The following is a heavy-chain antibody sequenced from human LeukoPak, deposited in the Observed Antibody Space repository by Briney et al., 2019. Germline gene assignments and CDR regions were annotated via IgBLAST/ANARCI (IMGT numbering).Heavy chain of an antibody. CDR1: GFTFSSYA. J-gene: IGHJ4*02. Sequence: GGSLRLSCAASGFTFSSYAMSWVRQAPGKGLEWVSAISGSGGSTYYADSVKGRFTISRDNSKNTLYLQVNSLRAEDTAVYYCAKAYYYDSSGYSDYWGQGTLVTVSS. D-gene: IGHD3-22*01. CDR2: ISGSGGST. CDR3: AKAYYYDSSGYSDY. V-gene: IGHV3-23*01.